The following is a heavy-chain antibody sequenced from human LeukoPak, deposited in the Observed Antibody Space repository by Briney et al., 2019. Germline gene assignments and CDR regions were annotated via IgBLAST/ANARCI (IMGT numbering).Heavy chain of an antibody. CDR1: GLIFETYG. Sequence: GGSLRLSCAVSGLIFETYGMHWVRQAPGKGLEWVGVISNNGSNTYYGDSVKGRFTISRDNSNNTLSLQMNGLTTEDTGVYFCVKGRRGSSYVHYFDSWGQGTLVTVSS. J-gene: IGHJ4*02. D-gene: IGHD5-18*01. CDR3: VKGRRGSSYVHYFDS. CDR2: ISNNGSNT. V-gene: IGHV3-30*18.